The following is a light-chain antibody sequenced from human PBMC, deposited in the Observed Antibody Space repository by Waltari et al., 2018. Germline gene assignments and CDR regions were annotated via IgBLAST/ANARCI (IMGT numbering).Light chain of an antibody. CDR1: RRDVGGSHY. J-gene: IGLJ2*01. V-gene: IGLV2-14*03. Sequence: QSALTPPASVSGSPGQSITISCTRTRRDVGGSHYVSRYQQHPGKAPKLMIYDVSNRPSGVSNRFSGSKSGNTASLTISGLQAEDEADYYCSSYISSSTLELFGGGTSLTVL. CDR3: SSYISSSTLEL. CDR2: DVS.